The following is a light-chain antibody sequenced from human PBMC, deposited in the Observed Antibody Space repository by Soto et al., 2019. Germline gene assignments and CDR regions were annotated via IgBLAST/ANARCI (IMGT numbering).Light chain of an antibody. Sequence: EIVMTQSPATLSVSPGERATLSCRASQSVSSNLAWYQQKPGQAPRLLIYGASTRATGIPARFSAWGSGTDFTLTISRVDPADFAFYYCQQYFTSPITFGQGTRLENK. V-gene: IGKV3-15*01. J-gene: IGKJ5*01. CDR1: QSVSSN. CDR3: QQYFTSPIT. CDR2: GAS.